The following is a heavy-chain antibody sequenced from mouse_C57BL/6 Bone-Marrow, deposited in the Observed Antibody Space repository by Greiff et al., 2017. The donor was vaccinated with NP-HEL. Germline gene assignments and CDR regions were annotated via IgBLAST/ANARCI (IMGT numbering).Heavy chain of an antibody. CDR1: GYTFTSYW. V-gene: IGHV1-53*01. CDR2: INPSNGGT. Sequence: QVQLKQPGTELVKPGASVKLSCKASGYTFTSYWMHWVKQRPGQGLEWIGNINPSNGGTNYNEKFKSKATLTVDKSSSTAYMQLSSLTSEDSAVDYCARGDYYGSYYYAMDYWGQGTSVTVSS. J-gene: IGHJ4*01. D-gene: IGHD1-1*01. CDR3: ARGDYYGSYYYAMDY.